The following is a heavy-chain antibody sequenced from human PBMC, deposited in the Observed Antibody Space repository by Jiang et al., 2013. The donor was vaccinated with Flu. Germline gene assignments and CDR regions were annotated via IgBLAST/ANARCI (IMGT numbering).Heavy chain of an antibody. CDR2: IIPIFGTP. CDR1: GYAFTTFG. J-gene: IGHJ4*02. V-gene: IGHV1-69*06. D-gene: IGHD3-22*01. CDR3: ARGPNNSGYYYFY. Sequence: GAEVKKPGASVKVSCKASGYAFTTFGITWVRQAPGQGLEWMGGIIPIFGTPNYAQKFQGRVTITADKSTSTAYLQLSSLRSDDTAVYYCARGPNNSGYYYFYWGQGTLVTVSS.